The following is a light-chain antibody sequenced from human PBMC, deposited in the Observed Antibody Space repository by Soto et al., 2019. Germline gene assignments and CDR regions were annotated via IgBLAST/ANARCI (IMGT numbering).Light chain of an antibody. J-gene: IGLJ2*01. CDR3: SSYTTSTTVP. V-gene: IGLV2-14*01. CDR1: NSDIGVYNY. Sequence: QSALTQPASVSGSLGQSITISCTGTNSDIGVYNYVSWYQQHPGKAPRLIIYEVFNRPSGISHRFSGSKSGNTASLTISGLLTEDEADYYWSSYTTSTTVPFGGGTKVTVL. CDR2: EVF.